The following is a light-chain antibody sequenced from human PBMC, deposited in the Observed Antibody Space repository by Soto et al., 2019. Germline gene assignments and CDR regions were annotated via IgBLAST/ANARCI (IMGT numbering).Light chain of an antibody. CDR3: ETWASNILV. CDR1: SGHSSYI. J-gene: IGLJ2*01. Sequence: QSVLTQSSSASASLGSSVNLTCTLSSGHSSYIIAWHQQQPGKAPRYLMKLEAGGSYNQGSGVPDRFSGSSSGADRYLTISSLQFEDEADYYCETWASNILVFGGGTKLTVL. V-gene: IGLV4-60*02. CDR2: LEAGGSY.